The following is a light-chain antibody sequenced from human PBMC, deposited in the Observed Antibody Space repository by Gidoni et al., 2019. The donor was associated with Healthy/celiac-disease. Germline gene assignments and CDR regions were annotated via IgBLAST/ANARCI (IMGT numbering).Light chain of an antibody. V-gene: IGLV1-51*01. J-gene: IGLJ3*02. CDR2: DNN. Sequence: QSVLTQPPSVSAAPGQQVTIACSGSSSNIGTNYVSWYQQLPGTAPKLLIYDNNKRPSGIPDRFSGSKSGTSATLGITGLQTGDEADYYCGTWDSSLSVGVFGGGTKLTVL. CDR1: SSNIGTNY. CDR3: GTWDSSLSVGV.